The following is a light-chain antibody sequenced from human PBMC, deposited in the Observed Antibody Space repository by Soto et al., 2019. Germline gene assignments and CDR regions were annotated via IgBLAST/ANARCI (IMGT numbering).Light chain of an antibody. J-gene: IGKJ1*01. CDR1: QSVSSSY. V-gene: IGKV3-20*01. Sequence: ILFPQSPGTLSLSPGERATLSCRASQSVSSSYLAWYQQKTGQARRLLIYGASSRATGIPDRLSGTGSGTDFTLTISRLEPEDFAVYYCQQYDSSPKTFGQGTRWIS. CDR2: GAS. CDR3: QQYDSSPKT.